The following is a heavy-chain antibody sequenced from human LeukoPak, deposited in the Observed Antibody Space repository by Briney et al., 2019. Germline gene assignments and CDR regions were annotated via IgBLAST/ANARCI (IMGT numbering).Heavy chain of an antibody. CDR1: GGSISSGSYY. CDR3: ASLRLGYKYSSSSGDYFDY. J-gene: IGHJ4*02. Sequence: SETLSLTCTVSGGSISSGSYYWNWIRQPAGKGLEWIGRIYTSGSTNYNPSLKSRVTISVDTSKNQFSLKLSSVTAADTAVYYCASLRLGYKYSSSSGDYFDYWGQGTLVTVSS. CDR2: IYTSGST. D-gene: IGHD6-6*01. V-gene: IGHV4-61*02.